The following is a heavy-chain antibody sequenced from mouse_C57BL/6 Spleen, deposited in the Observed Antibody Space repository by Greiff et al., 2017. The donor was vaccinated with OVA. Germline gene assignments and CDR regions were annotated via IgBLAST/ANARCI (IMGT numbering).Heavy chain of an antibody. V-gene: IGHV1-26*01. J-gene: IGHJ4*01. CDR3: ARYPLLWDAMDY. D-gene: IGHD2-1*01. CDR1: GYTFTDYY. CDR2: INPNNGGT. Sequence: EVKLQQSGPELVKPGASVKISCKASGYTFTDYYMNWVKQSHGKSLEWIGDINPNNGGTSYNQKFKGKATLTVDKSSSTAYMDLRSLTSEDSAVYYCARYPLLWDAMDYWGQGTSVTVSS.